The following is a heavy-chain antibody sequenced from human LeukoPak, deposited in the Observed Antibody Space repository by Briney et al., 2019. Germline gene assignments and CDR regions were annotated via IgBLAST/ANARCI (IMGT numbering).Heavy chain of an antibody. CDR1: GFTFSSYG. J-gene: IGHJ5*02. Sequence: PGGTLRLSCAASGFTFSSYGMSWVRQAPGKGLEWVSAISGSGGSTYYADSVKGRFTISRDNSKNTLYLQMNSLRAEDTAVYYCAKAAYGDYVNWFDPWGQGTLVTVSS. V-gene: IGHV3-23*01. CDR2: ISGSGGST. CDR3: AKAAYGDYVNWFDP. D-gene: IGHD4-17*01.